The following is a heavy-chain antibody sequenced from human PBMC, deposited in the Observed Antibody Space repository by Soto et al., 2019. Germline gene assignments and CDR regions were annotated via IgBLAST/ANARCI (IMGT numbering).Heavy chain of an antibody. CDR3: VRGDDWVD. V-gene: IGHV3-21*01. Sequence: EVQLVESGGGLVKPGGSLRLSCVGSEFIFSSFTMTWVRQAPGMGLQYLASISKSSSLIYYADSVRGRFIISRDNSKDSVFLQMYSLRAEDTAMYYCVRGDDWVDWGQGTLVTVSS. CDR2: ISKSSSLI. D-gene: IGHD3-9*01. J-gene: IGHJ4*02. CDR1: EFIFSSFT.